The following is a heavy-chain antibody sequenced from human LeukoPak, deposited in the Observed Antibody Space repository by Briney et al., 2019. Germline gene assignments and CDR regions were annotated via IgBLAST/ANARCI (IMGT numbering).Heavy chain of an antibody. CDR2: INEDGSST. J-gene: IGHJ4*02. D-gene: IGHD3-10*01. CDR1: GYTFSRYW. CDR3: TTDTFGARDS. V-gene: IGHV3-74*01. Sequence: GGSLRLSCAASGYTFSRYWTHWVRQGPGKGLVWVSRINEDGSSTSYAESVRGRFTISRDNAKNTLYLQMNSLRAEDTAAYYCTTDTFGARDSWGQGTLVTVSS.